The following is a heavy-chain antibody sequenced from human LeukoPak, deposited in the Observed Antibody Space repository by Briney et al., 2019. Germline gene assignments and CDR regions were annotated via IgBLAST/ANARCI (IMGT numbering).Heavy chain of an antibody. CDR2: ISHSGST. CDR1: GGSISSYY. D-gene: IGHD6-19*01. V-gene: IGHV4-59*08. CDR3: ARLATAGYLNY. J-gene: IGHJ4*02. Sequence: SETLSLTCTVSGGSISSYYWSWIRQPPGKGLEWIGYISHSGSTNYNPSLKSRVTISVDTSKKQFSLRVNSVTAADTAVYYFARLATAGYLNYWGQGPLVAVST.